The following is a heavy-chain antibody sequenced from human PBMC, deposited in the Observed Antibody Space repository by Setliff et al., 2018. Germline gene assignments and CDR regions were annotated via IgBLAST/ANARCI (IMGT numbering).Heavy chain of an antibody. CDR2: INRSGST. CDR3: ARGRLSFGSYGSGNQWKYYYYMDV. D-gene: IGHD3-10*01. V-gene: IGHV4-34*01. J-gene: IGHJ6*03. CDR1: GVSFSGYY. Sequence: PSETLSLTCAVYGVSFSGYYWSWIRQPPGKGLEWIGEINRSGSTNYNPYLKSRVTISVDNATNQFSLKLSSVTAADTAIYYCARGRLSFGSYGSGNQWKYYYYMDVWGKGTTVTVS.